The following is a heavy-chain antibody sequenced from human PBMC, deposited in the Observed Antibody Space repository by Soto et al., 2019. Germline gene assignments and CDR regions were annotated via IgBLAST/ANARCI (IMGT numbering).Heavy chain of an antibody. J-gene: IGHJ6*02. V-gene: IGHV1-69*06. D-gene: IGHD3-3*01. Sequence: SLKVSCKASGATFSSYAISWVRHAPVQGLEWMGGIIPIFGTANYAQKFQGRVTITADKSTSTAYMELSSLRSEDTAVYYCARATFWSGYYYYGMDVWGQGTTVTVSS. CDR1: GATFSSYA. CDR2: IIPIFGTA. CDR3: ARATFWSGYYYYGMDV.